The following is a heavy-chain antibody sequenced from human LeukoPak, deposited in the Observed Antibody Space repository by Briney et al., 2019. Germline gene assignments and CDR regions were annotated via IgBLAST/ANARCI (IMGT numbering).Heavy chain of an antibody. CDR3: AKRVALVGELSLDY. CDR2: ISGSGGST. J-gene: IGHJ4*02. D-gene: IGHD3-10*01. V-gene: IGHV3-23*01. CDR1: GFTFSSHA. Sequence: GGSLRLSCAASGFTFSSHAMTWVRQAPGKGLEWVSAISGSGGSTYYADSVKGRFTISRDNSKNTLYLQMNSLTAEDTAVYYCAKRVALVGELSLDYWGQGTLVTVSS.